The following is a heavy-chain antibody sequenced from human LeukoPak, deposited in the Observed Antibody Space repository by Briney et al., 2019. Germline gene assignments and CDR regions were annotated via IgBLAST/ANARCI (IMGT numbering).Heavy chain of an antibody. J-gene: IGHJ4*02. Sequence: PSETLSLTCAVYGVSFSGYYWSWIRQPPGKGLEWIGEINHSGSTNYNPSLKSRVTISVDTSKNQLSLQLTSVTAADTAVYYCARVTDWNDLDYWGPGTLVTVSS. CDR3: ARVTDWNDLDY. V-gene: IGHV4-34*01. CDR2: INHSGST. CDR1: GVSFSGYY. D-gene: IGHD1-1*01.